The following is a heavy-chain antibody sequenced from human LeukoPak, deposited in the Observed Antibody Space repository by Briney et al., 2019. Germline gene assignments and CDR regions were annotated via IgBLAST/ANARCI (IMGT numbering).Heavy chain of an antibody. CDR2: VSHSGAT. CDR1: GGSITSSPYH. V-gene: IGHV4-39*07. CDR3: ARGTMATGLFDY. J-gene: IGHJ4*02. D-gene: IGHD3-10*01. Sequence: SETLSLTCTVSGGSITSSPYHRAWIRQPPGRGPEWIGTVSHSGATQYNPSLKSRVTISVDTSKNQFSLKLSSVTAANTAVYYCARGTMATGLFDYWGQGTLVTVSS.